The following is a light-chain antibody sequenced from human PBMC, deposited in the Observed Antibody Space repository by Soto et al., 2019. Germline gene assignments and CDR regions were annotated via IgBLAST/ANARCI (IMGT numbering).Light chain of an antibody. Sequence: DIQITQSPSTLSASVGDRVTITCRASQSLSSWLAWYQQKPGKAPKLLIYDASRLDSGGPSRFSGSGSGTEFTLTISGLQPDDFATYYCQQYNYYWSFGQGTKVDIK. CDR2: DAS. CDR3: QQYNYYWS. V-gene: IGKV1-5*01. J-gene: IGKJ1*01. CDR1: QSLSSW.